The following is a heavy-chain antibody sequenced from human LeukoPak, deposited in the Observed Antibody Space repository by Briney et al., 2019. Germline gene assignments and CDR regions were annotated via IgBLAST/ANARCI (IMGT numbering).Heavy chain of an antibody. J-gene: IGHJ6*02. Sequence: GGSLRLSCAASGLTFSRYDMHWVRQATGKGLEWVSTIGAAGEMFYPGSVKGRFTIPRDTSKNNLYLQMHSLRAEDTAAYYCARDRGFFGEPDFYYAMDVWGQGTTVTVSS. CDR1: GLTFSRYD. CDR3: ARDRGFFGEPDFYYAMDV. D-gene: IGHD3-10*01. V-gene: IGHV3-13*04. CDR2: IGAAGEM.